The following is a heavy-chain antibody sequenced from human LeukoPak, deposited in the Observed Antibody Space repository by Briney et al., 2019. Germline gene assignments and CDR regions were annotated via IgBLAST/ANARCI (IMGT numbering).Heavy chain of an antibody. CDR2: KKEDGSEK. V-gene: IGHV3-7*03. J-gene: IGHJ4*02. CDR1: GFIFSSYW. Sequence: GGSLRLSCAVSGFIFSSYWMNWVRQAPGKGLEWVGKKKEDGSEKYYVDSVKGRFTISRDNSKNTLYLQMNSLRAEDTAVYYCARVQTHFDVDTAMVTGSLGFDYWGQGTLVTVSS. D-gene: IGHD5-18*01. CDR3: ARVQTHFDVDTAMVTGSLGFDY.